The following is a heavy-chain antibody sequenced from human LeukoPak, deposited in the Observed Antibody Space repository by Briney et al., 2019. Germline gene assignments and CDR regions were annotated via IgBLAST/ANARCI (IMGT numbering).Heavy chain of an antibody. Sequence: ASVKVSCKASGGTFSSYAISWVRQAPGQGLEWMGGIIPIFGTANYAQKFQGRVTITADESTSTAYMELSSLRSEDTAVYYCARARPSGDITIFGVGYYYYYYYMDVWGKGTTVTVSS. CDR1: GGTFSSYA. V-gene: IGHV1-69*13. J-gene: IGHJ6*03. CDR2: IIPIFGTA. D-gene: IGHD3-3*01. CDR3: ARARPSGDITIFGVGYYYYYYYMDV.